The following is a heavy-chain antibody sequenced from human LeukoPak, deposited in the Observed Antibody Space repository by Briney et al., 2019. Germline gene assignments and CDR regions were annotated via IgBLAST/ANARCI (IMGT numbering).Heavy chain of an antibody. CDR3: ARELFDTGSYFLVSDY. CDR2: IHPSSGGA. D-gene: IGHD1-26*01. J-gene: IGHJ4*02. Sequence: ASVKVSCKASGYTFTSYYIHWVRQAPGQGLEWMGIIHPSSGGATSAQKFQGRLTMTRDTSTSTVYMELSSLRSEDTAVYYCARELFDTGSYFLVSDYWGQGTLVTVSS. CDR1: GYTFTSYY. V-gene: IGHV1-46*01.